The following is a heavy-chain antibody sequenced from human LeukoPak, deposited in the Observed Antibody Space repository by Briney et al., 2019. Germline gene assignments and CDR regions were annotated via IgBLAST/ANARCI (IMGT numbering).Heavy chain of an antibody. D-gene: IGHD6-13*01. CDR3: ARLPGRGIAAAHFYYGMDV. CDR1: GYTFTSCG. J-gene: IGHJ6*02. Sequence: GASVKVSCKASGYTFTSCGISWVRQAPGQGLEWMGWISAYNGNTNYAQKFQGRVTMTRNTSISTAYMELSSLRSEDTAVYYCARLPGRGIAAAHFYYGMDVWGQGTTVTVSS. V-gene: IGHV1-18*01. CDR2: ISAYNGNT.